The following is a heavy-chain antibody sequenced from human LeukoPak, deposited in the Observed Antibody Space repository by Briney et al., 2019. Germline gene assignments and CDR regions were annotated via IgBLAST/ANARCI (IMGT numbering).Heavy chain of an antibody. Sequence: GGSLRLSCAASGFTFSSYWMSWVRQAPGKGLEWVSYISSSGSTIYYADSVKGRFTISRDNAKNSLYLQMNSLRAEDTAVYYCARVKAFSSSWYAFDYWGQGTLVTVSS. V-gene: IGHV3-48*04. CDR3: ARVKAFSSSWYAFDY. J-gene: IGHJ4*02. D-gene: IGHD6-13*01. CDR1: GFTFSSYW. CDR2: ISSSGSTI.